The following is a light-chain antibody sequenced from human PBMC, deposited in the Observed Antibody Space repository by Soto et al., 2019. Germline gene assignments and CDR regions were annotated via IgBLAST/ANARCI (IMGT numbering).Light chain of an antibody. V-gene: IGLV2-14*01. Sequence: QSALTQPASVSGSPGQSITISCTGSSSDVGGYKYVSWYQQHPGKAPKLMIYEVSNRPSGVSNRFTGSKSGNTASLTISGLQAEDEADYYCCSYTSSADLVFGGGTKVTVL. CDR2: EVS. J-gene: IGLJ3*02. CDR1: SSDVGGYKY. CDR3: CSYTSSADLV.